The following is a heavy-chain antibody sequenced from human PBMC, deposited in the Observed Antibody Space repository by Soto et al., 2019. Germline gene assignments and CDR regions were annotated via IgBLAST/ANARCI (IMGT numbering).Heavy chain of an antibody. V-gene: IGHV3-15*01. D-gene: IGHD3-16*02. CDR1: GFTFSNAW. Sequence: GGSLRLSCAASGFTFSNAWMSWVRQAPGKGLEWVGRIKSKTDGGTTDYAAPVKGRFTISRDDSKNTLYPQMNSLKTEDTAVYYCTTGGFYDYIWGSYRLDCWGQGTRVTASS. CDR2: IKSKTDGGTT. J-gene: IGHJ4*02. CDR3: TTGGFYDYIWGSYRLDC.